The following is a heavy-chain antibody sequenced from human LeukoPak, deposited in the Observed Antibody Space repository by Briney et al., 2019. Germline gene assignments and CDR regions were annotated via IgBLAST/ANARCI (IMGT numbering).Heavy chain of an antibody. D-gene: IGHD6-13*01. Sequence: GGSLRLSCAASGFTFSSYAMSWVRQVPGKGLVWVSRINTDGSSIGYADSVKGRFTISRDNAKNTLYLQMNSLRAEDTALYYCARTVAAADDYWGQGTLVTVSS. V-gene: IGHV3-74*01. CDR1: GFTFSSYA. CDR2: INTDGSSI. J-gene: IGHJ4*02. CDR3: ARTVAAADDY.